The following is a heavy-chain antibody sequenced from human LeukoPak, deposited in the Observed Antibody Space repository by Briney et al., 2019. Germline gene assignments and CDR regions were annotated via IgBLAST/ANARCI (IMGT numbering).Heavy chain of an antibody. D-gene: IGHD3-10*01. J-gene: IGHJ5*02. CDR3: AREGPGSSGWFDP. Sequence: PSETLSLTCTVSGGSISSGGYYWSWIRQPRGKGLEWIGYIYHSGTTYYNQSLKSRVTISVHRSKNQFSLKLSSVTAAVTAVYYCAREGPGSSGWFDPWGQGTLVMVSS. CDR2: IYHSGTT. CDR1: GGSISSGGYY. V-gene: IGHV4-30-2*01.